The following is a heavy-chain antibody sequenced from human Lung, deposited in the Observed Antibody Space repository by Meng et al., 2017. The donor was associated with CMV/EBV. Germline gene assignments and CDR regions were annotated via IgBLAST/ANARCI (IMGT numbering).Heavy chain of an antibody. CDR1: GYSISSGYY. Sequence: SXTLSLTCTVSGYSISSGYYWGWIRQPPGKGLEWIGSIYHSGSTYYNPSLKSRVTISVDTSKNQLSLRLSSVTAADTAVYYCARGIYGSVDYWGHGTLVTVSS. J-gene: IGHJ4*01. D-gene: IGHD3-10*01. CDR3: ARGIYGSVDY. CDR2: IYHSGST. V-gene: IGHV4-38-2*02.